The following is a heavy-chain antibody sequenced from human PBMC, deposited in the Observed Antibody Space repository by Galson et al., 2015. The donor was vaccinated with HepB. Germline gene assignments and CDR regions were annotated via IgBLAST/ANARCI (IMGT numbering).Heavy chain of an antibody. J-gene: IGHJ6*02. Sequence: SVKVSCKASGYTFTSYYMHWVRQAPGQGLEWMGIINPSGGSTSYAQKFQGRVTMTRDTSTSTVYMELSSLRSEDTAVYYCARDLVTTDRNYYYYYGMDVWGQGTTVTVSS. V-gene: IGHV1-46*03. D-gene: IGHD4-17*01. CDR2: INPSGGST. CDR3: ARDLVTTDRNYYYYYGMDV. CDR1: GYTFTSYY.